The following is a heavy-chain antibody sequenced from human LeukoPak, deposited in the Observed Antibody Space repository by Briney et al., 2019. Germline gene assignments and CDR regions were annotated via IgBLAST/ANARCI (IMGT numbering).Heavy chain of an antibody. J-gene: IGHJ4*02. CDR1: GFTLGGHD. Sequence: GGSLRLSCTASGFTLGGHDMHWVRQTPGDGLEWGAAVSAGHHAFYAPSVKRRFTVSREDAKNSLYLQMNGLRAGDTAVYYCVREARGYHYTYFDYWGQGSLVTVSS. CDR2: VSAGHHA. V-gene: IGHV3-13*01. CDR3: VREARGYHYTYFDY. D-gene: IGHD5-18*01.